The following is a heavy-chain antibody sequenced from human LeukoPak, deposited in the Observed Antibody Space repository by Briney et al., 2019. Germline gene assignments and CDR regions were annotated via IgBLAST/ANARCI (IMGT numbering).Heavy chain of an antibody. Sequence: SETLSLTCAVYGGSFSGYYWSWIRQPPGKGLEWIGEINHSGSTNYNPSLKSRVTVSVDTSKNQFSLKLSSVTAADTAVYYCARGLEDCSGGSCYFSPFDYWGQGTLVTVSS. J-gene: IGHJ4*02. CDR2: INHSGST. D-gene: IGHD2-15*01. V-gene: IGHV4-34*01. CDR3: ARGLEDCSGGSCYFSPFDY. CDR1: GGSFSGYY.